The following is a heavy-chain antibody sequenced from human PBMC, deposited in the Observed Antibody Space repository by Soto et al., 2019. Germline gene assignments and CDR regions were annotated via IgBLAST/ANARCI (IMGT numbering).Heavy chain of an antibody. V-gene: IGHV4-30-4*01. CDR2: IYYSGST. D-gene: IGHD3-3*01. CDR1: GGSISSGDYY. Sequence: PLSLTCTVSGGSISSGDYYWSWIRQPQGKGLERIGYIYYSGSTYYNPSLKSRVTISVDTSKNQFSLRLSSVTAADTAAYSCACGVGYDSWTCFSGRGVWGQGTTVTVSS. CDR3: ACGVGYDSWTCFSGRGV. J-gene: IGHJ6*02.